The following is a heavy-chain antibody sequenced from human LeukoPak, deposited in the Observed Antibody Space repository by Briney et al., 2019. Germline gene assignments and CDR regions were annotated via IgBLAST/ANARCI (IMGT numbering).Heavy chain of an antibody. J-gene: IGHJ3*02. D-gene: IGHD2-21*02. CDR1: GLTFSNAW. CDR2: RSKTDGGTT. V-gene: IGHV3-15*01. Sequence: GGSLRLSCVASGLTFSNAWMIRSKTDGGTTDYAAPLKGRFTILRDDSKSTLFLQMNSLKADDTAVYYCATDTATEARHIWGQGTTVTVSS. CDR3: ATDTATEARHI.